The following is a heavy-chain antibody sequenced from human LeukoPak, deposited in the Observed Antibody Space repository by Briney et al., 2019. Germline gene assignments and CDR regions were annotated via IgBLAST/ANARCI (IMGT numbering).Heavy chain of an antibody. CDR2: INPNSGGT. V-gene: IGHV1-2*02. J-gene: IGHJ4*02. Sequence: ASVKVSCKASGYTFTGYYMHWVRQAPGQGLEWMGWINPNSGGTNYAQKFQGRVTMTRDTSISTAYMELSRLRSDDTAVYYCARDRTRTRYRSGWYHDYWGQGTLVTVSS. D-gene: IGHD6-19*01. CDR3: ARDRTRTRYRSGWYHDY. CDR1: GYTFTGYY.